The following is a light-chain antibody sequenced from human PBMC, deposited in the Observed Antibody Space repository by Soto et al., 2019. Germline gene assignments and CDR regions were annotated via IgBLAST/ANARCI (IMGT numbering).Light chain of an antibody. V-gene: IGKV4-1*01. J-gene: IGKJ4*01. Sequence: DIVMTQSPDSLAVSLCERATINCKSSQSVLYSSNNKNYLTWYQQKPGQPPKLLIYWASTRDSGVPDRFSGSGSGTDFTLTISNLQAEDVAVYYCQQYYNTPLTFGGGTKVDIK. CDR3: QQYYNTPLT. CDR1: QSVLYSSNNKNY. CDR2: WAS.